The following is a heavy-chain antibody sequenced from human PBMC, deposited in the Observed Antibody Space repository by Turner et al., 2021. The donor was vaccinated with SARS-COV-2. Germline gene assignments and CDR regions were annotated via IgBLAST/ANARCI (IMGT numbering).Heavy chain of an antibody. V-gene: IGHV3-30*18. CDR2: ISYDGSEK. CDR3: AKGPVFDY. Sequence: QVHLVESGGGVVQPVRSLRLSCAASGFTFSHYAIHWVRHATGKGMEWVAVISYDGSEKFYADSVKGRFTISRDNSKNTLYLQMNSLRPEETAVYYCAKGPVFDYWGQGTLVTVSS. J-gene: IGHJ4*02. CDR1: GFTFSHYA.